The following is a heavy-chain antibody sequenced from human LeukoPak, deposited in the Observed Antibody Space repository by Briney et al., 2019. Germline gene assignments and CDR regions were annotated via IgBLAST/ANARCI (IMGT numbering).Heavy chain of an antibody. CDR3: ARFQRWSLTPKDCSGDSCYSSHYYAMDV. D-gene: IGHD2-15*01. Sequence: GASVKVSCKASGYTFASYDINWVRQATGQGLEWMGWMNPNSGNTGYTQEFQGRVTMTRNTSINTAYMELSSLRSEDTAVYYCARFQRWSLTPKDCSGDSCYSSHYYAMDVWGQGTTVTVSS. V-gene: IGHV1-8*01. CDR1: GYTFASYD. J-gene: IGHJ6*02. CDR2: MNPNSGNT.